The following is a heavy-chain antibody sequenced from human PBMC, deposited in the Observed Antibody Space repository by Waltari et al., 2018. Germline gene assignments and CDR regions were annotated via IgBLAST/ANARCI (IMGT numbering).Heavy chain of an antibody. CDR1: GGSFSGYY. D-gene: IGHD3-22*01. V-gene: IGHV4-34*01. CDR2: INYSEGM. CDR3: ARAGADGSAYLGHYYYMDV. J-gene: IGHJ6*03. Sequence: QVQLQQWGAGLLKPSETLSLTCAVYGGSFSGYYWSWIRQPPGQGLEWIGEINYSEGMNQNPSLKSRVTISVDTSKKQFSLRLSSVTAADTAVYFCARAGADGSAYLGHYYYMDVWGKGTTVTVSS.